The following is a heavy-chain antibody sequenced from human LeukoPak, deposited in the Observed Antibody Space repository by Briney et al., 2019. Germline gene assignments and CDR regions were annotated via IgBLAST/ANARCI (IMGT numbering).Heavy chain of an antibody. Sequence: GRSLRLSCAASGFSFSYYVMHWVRQAPGKGLEWVAGIPYDGSNRYFADSVKRRFTISRDNSKNTLYLQMNSLRAEDTAVYFCARAELGSSWFHFDHWGQGTLVTVSS. V-gene: IGHV3-30*04. CDR2: IPYDGSNR. D-gene: IGHD6-13*01. J-gene: IGHJ4*02. CDR3: ARAELGSSWFHFDH. CDR1: GFSFSYYV.